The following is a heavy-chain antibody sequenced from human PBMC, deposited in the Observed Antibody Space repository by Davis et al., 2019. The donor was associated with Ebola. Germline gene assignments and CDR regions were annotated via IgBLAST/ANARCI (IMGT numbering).Heavy chain of an antibody. D-gene: IGHD4-17*01. CDR1: GFTFENYA. CDR2: ITGSGAEA. V-gene: IGHV3-23*01. J-gene: IGHJ6*02. Sequence: GESLKISCAASGFTFENYAMSWVRQAPGKGLEWVASITGSGAEADHADSVKGRFTISRDNSNNTLFVRVSRLRAEDTAIYYCVKGTTATSYSYYFAMGVWGQGTTVIVSS. CDR3: VKGTTATSYSYYFAMGV.